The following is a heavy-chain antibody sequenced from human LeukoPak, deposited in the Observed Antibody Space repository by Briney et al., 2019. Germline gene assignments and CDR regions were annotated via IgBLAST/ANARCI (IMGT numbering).Heavy chain of an antibody. D-gene: IGHD2-15*01. CDR3: ARVAAAVYY. CDR2: ISSSSSCI. V-gene: IGHV3-21*01. Sequence: GGSLRLSCAASGFTFSSYSMNWVRQAPGKGLEWVSSISSSSSCIYYADSVKGRFTISGDNAKNSLYLQMNSLGAEDTAVYYCARVAAAVYYWGQGTLVTVSS. CDR1: GFTFSSYS. J-gene: IGHJ4*02.